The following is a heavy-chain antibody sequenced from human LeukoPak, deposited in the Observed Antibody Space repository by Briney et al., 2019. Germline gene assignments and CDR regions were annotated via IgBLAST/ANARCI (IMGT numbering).Heavy chain of an antibody. V-gene: IGHV1-2*02. Sequence: ASVKVSCKTSGYTFTGYYMHWVRQAPGQGLEWMGWINPKSGGTNYPQKFQGRVTMTRDTSVSTLYTELTRLRSDDTAVYYCVSGPRVDFWSGSYYFDYWGQGTLVTVSS. CDR3: VSGPRVDFWSGSYYFDY. J-gene: IGHJ4*02. CDR2: INPKSGGT. D-gene: IGHD3-3*01. CDR1: GYTFTGYY.